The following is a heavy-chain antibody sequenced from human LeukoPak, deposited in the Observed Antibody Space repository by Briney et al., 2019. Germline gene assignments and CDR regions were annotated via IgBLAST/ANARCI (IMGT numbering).Heavy chain of an antibody. J-gene: IGHJ6*02. D-gene: IGHD2-2*01. CDR3: AREGYCSSTSCVYGMDV. V-gene: IGHV3-48*03. Sequence: GGSLRLSCAASGFTFSSYEMNWVRQAPGKGLEWVSYTSSSGSTIYYADSVKGRFTISRDNAKNSLYLQMNSLRAEDTAVYYCAREGYCSSTSCVYGMDVWGQGTTVTVSS. CDR1: GFTFSSYE. CDR2: TSSSGSTI.